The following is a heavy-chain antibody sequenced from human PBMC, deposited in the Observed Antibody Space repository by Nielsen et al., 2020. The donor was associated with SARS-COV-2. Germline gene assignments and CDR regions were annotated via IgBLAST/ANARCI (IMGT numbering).Heavy chain of an antibody. CDR3: ARDVSITIFEMVRSHFDY. CDR2: ISGYNGNT. CDR1: GYTFSSYG. V-gene: IGHV1-18*01. J-gene: IGHJ4*02. D-gene: IGHD3-3*01. Sequence: ASVKVSCKASGYTFSSYGISWVRQAPGQGLEWMGWISGYNGNTNFPHKLQGRVTLTTDTSTNTAYMELRSLRSDDTAVYYCARDVSITIFEMVRSHFDYWGQGTQVTVSS.